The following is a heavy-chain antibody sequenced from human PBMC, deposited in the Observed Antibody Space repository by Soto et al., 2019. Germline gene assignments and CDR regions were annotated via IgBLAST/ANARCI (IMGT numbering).Heavy chain of an antibody. J-gene: IGHJ5*02. V-gene: IGHV4-38-2*02. CDR2: ILHTGST. CDR3: AKDAATRGRFDP. Sequence: SETLSLTCAVSGYSINSGYYWGWIRQPPGKGLEWIGNILHTGSTYYNPSLTSRATISVDTSRNQISLRLRSVTAADTAIDYCAKDAATRGRFDPWGQGTLVTVSS. D-gene: IGHD6-25*01. CDR1: GYSINSGYY.